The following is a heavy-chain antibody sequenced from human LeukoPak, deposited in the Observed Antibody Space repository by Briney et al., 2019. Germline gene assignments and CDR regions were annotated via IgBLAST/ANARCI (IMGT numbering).Heavy chain of an antibody. CDR1: GFTFSSYA. D-gene: IGHD6-6*01. J-gene: IGHJ4*02. CDR3: ARGGSIAPRPIEN. CDR2: ISSNGGST. Sequence: PGGSLRLSCAASGFTFSSYAMHWVRQAPGKGLEYVSAISSNGGSTYYANSVKGRFTISRDNSKNTLFLQMGSLRAEDMAVYYCARGGSIAPRPIENWGQGTLVTVSS. V-gene: IGHV3-64*01.